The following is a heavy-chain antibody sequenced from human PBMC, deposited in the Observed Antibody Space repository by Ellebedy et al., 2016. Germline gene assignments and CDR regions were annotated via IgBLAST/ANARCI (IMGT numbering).Heavy chain of an antibody. CDR2: IIDSGST. Sequence: SETLSLXCAVYGESFSGYYWSWIRQPPGKGLEWIGEIIDSGSTKYNPSLKSRVTISVDTSKNQFSLKLTSVTAADTALYYCARLYGSGSYYIDYWGQGTLVTVSS. V-gene: IGHV4-34*12. D-gene: IGHD3-10*01. CDR3: ARLYGSGSYYIDY. J-gene: IGHJ4*02. CDR1: GESFSGYY.